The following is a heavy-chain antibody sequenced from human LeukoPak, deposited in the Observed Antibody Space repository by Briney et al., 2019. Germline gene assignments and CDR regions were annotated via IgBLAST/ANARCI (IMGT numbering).Heavy chain of an antibody. CDR3: ASPPPPPYYYDSSGYWFDY. CDR2: IYPGDSDT. J-gene: IGHJ4*02. CDR1: GYSFTSYW. D-gene: IGHD3-22*01. Sequence: GESLKISCKGSGYSFTSYWIGWVRQMPGKGLEWMGMIYPGDSDTRYSPSFQGPVTISPDKSISTAYLQASSLKATDTAMYYLASPPPPPYYYDSSGYWFDYWGQGTLVTVSS. V-gene: IGHV5-51*01.